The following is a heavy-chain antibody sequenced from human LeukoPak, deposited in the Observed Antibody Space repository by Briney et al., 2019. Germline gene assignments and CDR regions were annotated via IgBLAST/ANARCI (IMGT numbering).Heavy chain of an antibody. CDR2: MNPNSGNT. D-gene: IGHD6-13*01. Sequence: GASVKVSCKASGYTFTSYDINWVRQATGQGLEWMGWMNPNSGNTGYAQKFQGRVTMTRNTSISTAYMELSSLRSEDTAVYYCASQSIAAAKTDDYWDQGTLVTVSS. CDR3: ASQSIAAAKTDDY. V-gene: IGHV1-8*01. J-gene: IGHJ4*02. CDR1: GYTFTSYD.